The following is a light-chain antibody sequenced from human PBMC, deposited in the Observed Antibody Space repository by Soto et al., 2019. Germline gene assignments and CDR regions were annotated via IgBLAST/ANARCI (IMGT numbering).Light chain of an antibody. CDR1: QAIYNY. CDR2: AAS. CDR3: QKFSAVPT. V-gene: IGKV1-27*01. J-gene: IGKJ4*01. Sequence: DIQMTQSPSSLSASVEDRVTITCRASQAIYNYLAWYQQKPGKVPTLLISAASTLQSGVPSRFSGSGSGTDFTLTISSLQPEDVATYYRQKFSAVPTFGGGTKVEI.